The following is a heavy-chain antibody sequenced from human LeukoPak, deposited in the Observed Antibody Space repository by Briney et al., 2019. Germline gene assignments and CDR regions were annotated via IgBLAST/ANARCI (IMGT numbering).Heavy chain of an antibody. J-gene: IGHJ4*02. V-gene: IGHV4-38-2*02. D-gene: IGHD3-22*01. CDR1: GYSISRGYY. Sequence: SETLSLTCGVSGYSISRGYYWGWIRQPPGNGLEWIGNIYHTGSTYYNPSLKSRVTISVDTSKNQFSLKLSSVTAADTAVYYCAREGRYDSSGINDYWGQGTLVTVSS. CDR3: AREGRYDSSGINDY. CDR2: IYHTGST.